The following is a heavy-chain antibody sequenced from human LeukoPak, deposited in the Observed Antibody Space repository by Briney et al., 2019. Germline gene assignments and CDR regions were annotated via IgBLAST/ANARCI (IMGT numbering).Heavy chain of an antibody. CDR1: GFTFSSYA. V-gene: IGHV3-30*04. D-gene: IGHD2-2*01. Sequence: GSLRLSCAASGFTFSSYAMHWVRQAPGKGLEWVAVISYDGSNKYYADSVKGRFTISRDNSKNTLYLQMNSLRAEDTAVYYCARGADIVVVPAAPTDYWGQGTLVTVSS. CDR2: ISYDGSNK. CDR3: ARGADIVVVPAAPTDY. J-gene: IGHJ4*02.